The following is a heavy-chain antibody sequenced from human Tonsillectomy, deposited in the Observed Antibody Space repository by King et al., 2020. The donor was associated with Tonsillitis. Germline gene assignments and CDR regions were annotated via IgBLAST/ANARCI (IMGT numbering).Heavy chain of an antibody. V-gene: IGHV3-48*01. Sequence: VQLVESGGGLVQPGGSLRLSCAVSGFTFSDYSMNWVRQAPGKGLEWLSYITSGSGTKYYADSVKGRFTISGDNAKNSLYLQLNSLRGDDTAVYYCAKEAGSGSYRRFDYWGQGTLVTVSS. CDR1: GFTFSDYS. CDR2: ITSGSGTK. CDR3: AKEAGSGSYRRFDY. D-gene: IGHD3-10*01. J-gene: IGHJ4*02.